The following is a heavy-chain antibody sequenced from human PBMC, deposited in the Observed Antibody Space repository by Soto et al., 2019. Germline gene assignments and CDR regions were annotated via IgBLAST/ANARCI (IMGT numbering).Heavy chain of an antibody. CDR3: ARGRAAAGKGPWFDP. J-gene: IGHJ5*02. V-gene: IGHV4-30-2*01. CDR2: IYHSGST. Sequence: SETLSLTCAVSGGSISSGGYSWSWIRQPPGKGLEWIGYIYHSGSTYYNPSLKSRVTISVDRSQNQFSLKLSSVTAADTAVYYCARGRAAAGKGPWFDPWGQGTLVTVSS. CDR1: GGSISSGGYS. D-gene: IGHD6-13*01.